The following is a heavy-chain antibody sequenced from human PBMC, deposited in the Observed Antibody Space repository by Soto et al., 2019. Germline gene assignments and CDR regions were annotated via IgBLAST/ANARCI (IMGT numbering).Heavy chain of an antibody. Sequence: QVQLVESGGGVVQPGRSLRLSCAASGFTFSSYAVHWVRQAPGKGLEWVAVISYDGSNKYYADSVKGRFTISRDNSKNTVYLQMNTLRAEDTAVYYCARDRTAMALNWFDPWGQGTLVTVSS. V-gene: IGHV3-30-3*01. CDR3: ARDRTAMALNWFDP. CDR2: ISYDGSNK. D-gene: IGHD5-18*01. J-gene: IGHJ5*02. CDR1: GFTFSSYA.